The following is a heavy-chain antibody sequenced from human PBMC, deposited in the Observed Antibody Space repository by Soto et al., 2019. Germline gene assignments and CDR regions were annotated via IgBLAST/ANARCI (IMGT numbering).Heavy chain of an antibody. V-gene: IGHV1-8*01. D-gene: IGHD3-3*01. CDR2: VNPNSGNT. Sequence: GASVKVSCKASGYTFTSYDVMWVRQATGQGLEWMGWVNPNSGNTDSAQKFQGRVTMTWDTSINTAYMELSSLRSEDTAVYYCARGSITIFGGSSTPSYYYGMDVWGQGTTVTVSS. CDR1: GYTFTSYD. J-gene: IGHJ6*02. CDR3: ARGSITIFGGSSTPSYYYGMDV.